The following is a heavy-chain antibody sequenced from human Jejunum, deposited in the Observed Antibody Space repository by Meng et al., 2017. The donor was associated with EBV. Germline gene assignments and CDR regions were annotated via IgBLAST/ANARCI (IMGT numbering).Heavy chain of an antibody. D-gene: IGHD2-8*01. CDR3: TKDVGVVLFDY. CDR1: GLTFSDYA. CDR2: ISNSGGNT. J-gene: IGHJ4*02. Sequence: EVSLLGLGGGLGQPGGSLRLSWVASGLTFSDYAMSWVRQAPRKGLEWVSTISNSGGNTHYADSVKGRFTISRDNSKNTLYLQMNSLRAVDTAVYYCTKDVGVVLFDYWGQGTLVTVSS. V-gene: IGHV3-23*01.